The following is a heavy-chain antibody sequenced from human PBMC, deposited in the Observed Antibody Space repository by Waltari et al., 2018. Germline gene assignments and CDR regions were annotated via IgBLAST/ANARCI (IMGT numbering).Heavy chain of an antibody. CDR1: GFTFSSYS. CDR3: ARDAYSSSCSDY. V-gene: IGHV3-48*04. D-gene: IGHD6-13*01. J-gene: IGHJ4*02. CDR2: ISSSSITI. Sequence: EVQLVESGGGLVQPGGSLRLSCAASGFTFSSYSMNWVRQAPGKGLEWVSYISSSSITIYYADSVKGRFTISRDNAKNSLYLQMNSLRAEDTAVYYCARDAYSSSCSDYWGQGTLVTVSS.